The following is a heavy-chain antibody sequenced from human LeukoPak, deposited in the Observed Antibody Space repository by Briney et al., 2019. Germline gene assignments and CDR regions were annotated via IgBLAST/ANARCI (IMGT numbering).Heavy chain of an antibody. J-gene: IGHJ5*02. CDR2: TCYRSTWYN. V-gene: IGHV6-1*01. CDR1: GDSVSSNSVT. CDR3: ARRLTQYDCFDP. Sequence: SQTLSLTCAISGDSVSSNSVTWNWIRQSPSRGLEWLGRTCYRSTWYNDYAVSVRGRITVNPDTSKNQFSLHLNSVTPEDTAIYYCARRLTQYDCFDPWGQGILVTVSS. D-gene: IGHD2-2*01.